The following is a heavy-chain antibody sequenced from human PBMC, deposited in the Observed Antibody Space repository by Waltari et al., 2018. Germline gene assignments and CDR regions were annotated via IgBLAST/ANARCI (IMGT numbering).Heavy chain of an antibody. CDR2: IYHSGSN. V-gene: IGHV4-38-2*01. J-gene: IGHJ3*02. D-gene: IGHD6-19*01. CDR3: ASAVAGNDAFDI. Sequence: QVQLQESGPGLVKPSETLSLTCAVSGYSISSGYYWGWIRQPPGKGLEWIGSIYHSGSNYYNPSLKSRVTISVDTSKNQFSLKLSSVTAADTAVYYCASAVAGNDAFDIWGQGTMVTVSS. CDR1: GYSISSGYY.